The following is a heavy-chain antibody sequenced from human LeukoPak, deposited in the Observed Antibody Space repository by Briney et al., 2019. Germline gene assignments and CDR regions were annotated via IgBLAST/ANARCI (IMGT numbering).Heavy chain of an antibody. CDR1: GYTFTGYY. CDR3: ARAQHLYYYDSSGYYYDY. V-gene: IGHV1-2*02. CDR2: INPNSGGT. D-gene: IGHD3-22*01. J-gene: IGHJ4*02. Sequence: APVKVSCKASGYTFTGYYMHWVRQAPGQGLEWMGWINPNSGGTNYAQKFQGRVTMTRDTSISTAYMELSRLRSDDTAVYYCARAQHLYYYDSSGYYYDYWGQGTLVTVSS.